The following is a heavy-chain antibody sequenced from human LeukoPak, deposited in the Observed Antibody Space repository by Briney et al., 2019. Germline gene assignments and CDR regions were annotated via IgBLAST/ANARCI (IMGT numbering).Heavy chain of an antibody. CDR3: AKYFASGSYYKLPH. Sequence: GGSLRLSCAASGFTFSSYAMSWVRQAPGKGLEWVSTTSGSGAYTYYADSVKGRFTVSRDNSKNTLYLQMNSLRAEDTAVYYCAKYFASGSYYKLPHWGQGTLVTVSS. D-gene: IGHD3-10*01. CDR2: TSGSGAYT. CDR1: GFTFSSYA. J-gene: IGHJ1*01. V-gene: IGHV3-23*01.